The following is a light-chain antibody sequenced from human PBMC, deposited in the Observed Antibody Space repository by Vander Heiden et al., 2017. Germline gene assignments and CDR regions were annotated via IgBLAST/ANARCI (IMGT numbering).Light chain of an antibody. V-gene: IGLV3-1*01. CDR3: QAWDSSNWV. CDR1: KLGDKY. CDR2: QDS. Sequence: SYELTQPPSVSVSPGQTASITCSGDKLGDKYACWYQQKPGQSPVLVIYQDSKRPSGIPERFSGSNSGNTATLTISGTQAMVEADYYCQAWDSSNWVFGGGTKLTVL. J-gene: IGLJ3*02.